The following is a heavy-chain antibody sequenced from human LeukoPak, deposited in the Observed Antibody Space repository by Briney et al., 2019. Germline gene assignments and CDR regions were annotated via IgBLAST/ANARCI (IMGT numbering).Heavy chain of an antibody. CDR3: AKRGGIVGATYFDY. CDR2: ISGSGGST. J-gene: IGHJ4*02. V-gene: IGHV3-23*01. Sequence: PGRSLRLSCAASGFTFSSYAMHWVRQAPGKGLEWVSAISGSGGSTYYADSVKGRFTISRDNSKNTLYLQMNSLRAEDTAVYYCAKRGGIVGATYFDYWGQGTLVTVSS. CDR1: GFTFSSYA. D-gene: IGHD1-26*01.